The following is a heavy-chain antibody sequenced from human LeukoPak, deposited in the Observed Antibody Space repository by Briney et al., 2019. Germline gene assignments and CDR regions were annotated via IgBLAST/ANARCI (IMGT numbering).Heavy chain of an antibody. J-gene: IGHJ3*02. V-gene: IGHV3-11*01. CDR3: ATSMIVVVKDAFDI. Sequence: GGSLRLSCAASGFTVSDYYMTWIRQAPGKGLDWVSYISFSGSTIYYADSVKGRFTISRDNAKNSLYLQMNSLRAEDTALYYCATSMIVVVKDAFDIWGQGTMVTVSS. CDR1: GFTVSDYY. CDR2: ISFSGSTI. D-gene: IGHD3-22*01.